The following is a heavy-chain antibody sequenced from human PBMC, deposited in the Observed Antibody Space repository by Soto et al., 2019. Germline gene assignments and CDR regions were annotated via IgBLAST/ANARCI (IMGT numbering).Heavy chain of an antibody. V-gene: IGHV1-2*02. D-gene: IGHD6-19*01. Sequence: QVQLVQSGAEVEKPGASVKVSCKTSGYTFTDYYIHWVRRAPGQGLEWMGWINSNSGDTRSAQRFQDRVTMTRDTSITTAYLELTRLTSDDTAVYYCARHDGTLAGSYFDFWGQGTLITVSA. CDR2: INSNSGDT. J-gene: IGHJ4*02. CDR1: GYTFTDYY. CDR3: ARHDGTLAGSYFDF.